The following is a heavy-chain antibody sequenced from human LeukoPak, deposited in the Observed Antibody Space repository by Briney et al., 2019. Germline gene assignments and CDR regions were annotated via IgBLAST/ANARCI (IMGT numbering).Heavy chain of an antibody. CDR3: ARAGSFRYYDFWSGYPRHFDY. CDR1: GFTFTSCS. D-gene: IGHD3-3*01. CDR2: ISGGGGST. V-gene: IGHV3-23*01. J-gene: IGHJ4*02. Sequence: PGGSLRLSCAASGFTFTSCSMNWVRQAPGKGLEWVSTISGGGGSTYYADSVKGRFTISRDNAKNSLYLQMNSLRAEDTAVYYCARAGSFRYYDFWSGYPRHFDYWGQGTLVTVSS.